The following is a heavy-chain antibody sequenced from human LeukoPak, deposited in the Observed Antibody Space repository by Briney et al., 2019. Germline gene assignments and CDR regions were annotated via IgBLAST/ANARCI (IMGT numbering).Heavy chain of an antibody. V-gene: IGHV4-39*01. J-gene: IGHJ4*02. D-gene: IGHD1-26*01. CDR2: IYYTGGT. Sequence: PSETLSLTCTVSGGSISTTSYYWGWIRQPPGKGLEWIGSIYYTGGTYYNPSLKSRVTVYIDTSKNQFSLKVTSVTAADTAVYYCARLVEVGAAATFDYWGQGTLVTVSS. CDR1: GGSISTTSYY. CDR3: ARLVEVGAAATFDY.